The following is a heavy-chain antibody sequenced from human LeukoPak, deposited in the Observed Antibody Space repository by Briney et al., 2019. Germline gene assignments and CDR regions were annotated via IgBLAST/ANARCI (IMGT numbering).Heavy chain of an antibody. V-gene: IGHV3-30*18. CDR3: GKGPGYSVYDNLPHH. CDR1: GFTFSSYG. J-gene: IGHJ5*02. Sequence: QSGGSLRLSCAASGFTFSSYGMHWVRQAPGKGLEWVAVISDDGGNLHYANSVKGRFTISRDNSKNTLILHMNSLRAEDTAVYYCGKGPGYSVYDNLPHHWGQGTLVTVSS. D-gene: IGHD5/OR15-5a*01. CDR2: ISDDGGNL.